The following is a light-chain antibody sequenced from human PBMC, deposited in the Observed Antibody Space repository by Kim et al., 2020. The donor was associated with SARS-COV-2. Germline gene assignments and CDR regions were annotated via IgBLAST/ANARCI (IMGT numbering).Light chain of an antibody. CDR1: QSVGKY. V-gene: IGKV3-11*01. J-gene: IGKJ4*01. CDR3: QQRNDWPLT. Sequence: EVVLTQSPATLSLSPGERATLSCRASQSVGKYLAWYQKKPGQAPRLLIYDTSNRATGIPARFTGSGFGTDFSLTISSLEPEDFAVYYCQQRNDWPLTFGGGTKVDIK. CDR2: DTS.